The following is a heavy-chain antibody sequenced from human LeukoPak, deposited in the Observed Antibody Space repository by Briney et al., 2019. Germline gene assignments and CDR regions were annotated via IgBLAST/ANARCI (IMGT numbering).Heavy chain of an antibody. CDR3: ARGRSYSTYYYYYMDV. J-gene: IGHJ6*03. CDR1: GGSISSSSYY. Sequence: SETLSLTCTVSGGSISSSSYYWGWIRQPPGKGLEWIGSIYYSGSTYYNPSLKSRVTISVDTSKNQFSLKLSSVTAADTAVYYCARGRSYSTYYYYYMDVWGKGTTVTVSS. V-gene: IGHV4-39*07. D-gene: IGHD1-26*01. CDR2: IYYSGST.